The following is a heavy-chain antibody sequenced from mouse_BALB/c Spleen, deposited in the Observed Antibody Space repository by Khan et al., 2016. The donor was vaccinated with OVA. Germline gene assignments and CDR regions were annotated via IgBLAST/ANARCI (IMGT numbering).Heavy chain of an antibody. CDR3: TRRHNTYAGFAY. CDR2: ISSGSNTI. Sequence: EVELVESGGGLVQPGGSRKLSCAASGFTFSNFGMHWVRQAPEKGLEWVAYISSGSNTIYYADSVKGRFTISRDNPENTLFLQMTSLRSEDTTIYYGTRRHNTYAGFAYWGQGTLVTVSA. D-gene: IGHD1-1*01. J-gene: IGHJ3*01. V-gene: IGHV5-17*02. CDR1: GFTFSNFG.